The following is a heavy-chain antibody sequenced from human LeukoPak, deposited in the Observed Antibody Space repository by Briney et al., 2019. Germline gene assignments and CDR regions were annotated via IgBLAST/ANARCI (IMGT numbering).Heavy chain of an antibody. CDR2: ISGSGGST. D-gene: IGHD4-23*01. V-gene: IGHV3-23*01. J-gene: IGHJ4*02. CDR1: GFTFSSYG. Sequence: PGGSLRLSCAASGFTFSSYGMSWVRQAPGKGLEWVSSISGSGGSTYYVDSVKGRFTISRDNSKNTLHLQMNILRAEDTAAYYCAKLGGNVAFWGQGTLVTVSS. CDR3: AKLGGNVAF.